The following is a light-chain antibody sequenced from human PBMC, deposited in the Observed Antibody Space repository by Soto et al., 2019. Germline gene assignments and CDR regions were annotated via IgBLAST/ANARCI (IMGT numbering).Light chain of an antibody. Sequence: QSALTQPPPPSGSPGQSVTISCPGTSSDVGAYNYVSWYQQLPGKAPKLIIYEVSKRPSGVPDRFSGSKSGNTASLTVSGLQAEDEADYYCTSYAGTYSFFYVFGTGTKVTVL. V-gene: IGLV2-8*01. J-gene: IGLJ1*01. CDR3: TSYAGTYSFFYV. CDR2: EVS. CDR1: SSDVGAYNY.